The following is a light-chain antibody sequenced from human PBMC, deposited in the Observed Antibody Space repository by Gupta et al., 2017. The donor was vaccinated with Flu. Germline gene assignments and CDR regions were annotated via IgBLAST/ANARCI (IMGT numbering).Light chain of an antibody. CDR2: DAS. J-gene: IGKJ4*01. CDR3: QYRDNCPFT. CDR1: QRISNY. V-gene: IGKV3-11*01. Sequence: PATLSSSPGERATLTCRASQRISNYVAWYQQKPGQAPRLLIYDASNRATGIPARFSGSGSGTDFTLSISSLEPEDFGFYYCQYRDNCPFTFGRGTKVDIK.